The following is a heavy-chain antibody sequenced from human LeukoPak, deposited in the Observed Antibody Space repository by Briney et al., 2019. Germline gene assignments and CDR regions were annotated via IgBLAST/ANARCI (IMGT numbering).Heavy chain of an antibody. CDR3: ARARVAAAGPHRAFDI. Sequence: SETLSLTCAVYGGSFSGYYWSWIRQPPGKGLEWIGEINHSGSTNYNPSLKSRVTISVDTSKNQFSLKLSSVTAADTAVYYCARARVAAAGPHRAFDIWGQGTMVTVSS. CDR1: GGSFSGYY. D-gene: IGHD6-13*01. CDR2: INHSGST. V-gene: IGHV4-34*01. J-gene: IGHJ3*02.